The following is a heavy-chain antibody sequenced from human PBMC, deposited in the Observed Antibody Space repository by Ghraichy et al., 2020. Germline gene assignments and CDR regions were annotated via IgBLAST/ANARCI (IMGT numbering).Heavy chain of an antibody. CDR2: ISYDGSNK. J-gene: IGHJ4*02. D-gene: IGHD3-3*01. CDR3: AKDTHPSTIFPLCSDY. CDR1: GFTFSSYG. Sequence: GGSLRLSCAASGFTFSSYGMHWVRQAPGKGLEWVAVISYDGSNKYYADSVKGRFTISRDNSKNTLYLQMNSLRAEDTAVYYCAKDTHPSTIFPLCSDYWGQGTLVTVSS. V-gene: IGHV3-30*18.